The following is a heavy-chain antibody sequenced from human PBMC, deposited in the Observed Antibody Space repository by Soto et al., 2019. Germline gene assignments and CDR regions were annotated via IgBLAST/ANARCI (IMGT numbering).Heavy chain of an antibody. J-gene: IGHJ4*02. CDR2: ISSDVVNY. Sequence: QVQLVESGGGVVQPVRSLRLSCAASGFTFSSFAMHWVRQAPGKGLEWLAVISSDVVNYYYAESVKGRFTISRDNSKTKLELQMNSLRNEDTDVYYCARGGSWTPDGLGCWCQGTLVTVSS. CDR3: ARGGSWTPDGLGC. D-gene: IGHD2-15*01. V-gene: IGHV3-30-3*01. CDR1: GFTFSSFA.